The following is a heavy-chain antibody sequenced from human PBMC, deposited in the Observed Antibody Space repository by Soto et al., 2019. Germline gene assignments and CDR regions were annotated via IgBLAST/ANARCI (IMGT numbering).Heavy chain of an antibody. V-gene: IGHV1-2*02. CDR1: GITLNTYA. CDR2: IIPNSGGT. D-gene: IGHD1-26*01. Sequence: ASVKVSCKASGITLNTYAITWVRQAPGQGLEWMGGIIPNSGGTNYAQKFQGRVTMTRDTSISTAYMELSRLRSDDTAVYYCARGWPSGTGWFDPRGQGTLVTVSS. CDR3: ARGWPSGTGWFDP. J-gene: IGHJ5*02.